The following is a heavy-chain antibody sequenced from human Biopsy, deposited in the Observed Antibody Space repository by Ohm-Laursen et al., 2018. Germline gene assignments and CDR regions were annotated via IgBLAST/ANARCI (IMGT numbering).Heavy chain of an antibody. CDR3: VKATDGKRYGMDV. Sequence: ASVKVSCKTSGCTFIAYNIHWVRQAPGQGLEWMGWITPESGGTDYAQKFRGRVSMTRDTSISTVYMELKSLTSDDTAVYYRVKATDGKRYGMDVWGQGTMVTVSS. CDR2: ITPESGGT. J-gene: IGHJ6*02. CDR1: GCTFIAYN. V-gene: IGHV1-2*02. D-gene: IGHD5-24*01.